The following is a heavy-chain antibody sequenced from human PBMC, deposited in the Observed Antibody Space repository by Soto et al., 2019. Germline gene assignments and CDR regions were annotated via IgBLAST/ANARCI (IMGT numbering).Heavy chain of an antibody. CDR2: IYHSGST. CDR1: GGSISSGGYS. D-gene: IGHD6-13*01. Sequence: SETLSLTCAVSGGSISSGGYSWSWIRQPPGKGLEWIGYIYHSGSTYYNPSLKSRVTISVDTSKNQFSLKLSSVTAADTAVYYCARHGLYSSSWYYYYRLDVWGQGTTVTVSS. CDR3: ARHGLYSSSWYYYYRLDV. V-gene: IGHV4-30-2*03. J-gene: IGHJ6*02.